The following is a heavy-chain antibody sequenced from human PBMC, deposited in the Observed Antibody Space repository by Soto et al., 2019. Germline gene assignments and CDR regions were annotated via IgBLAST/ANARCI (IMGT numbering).Heavy chain of an antibody. V-gene: IGHV1-18*01. J-gene: IGHJ3*02. CDR3: ARDVVVVIAITPDAFDI. CDR2: ISAYNGNT. D-gene: IGHD2-21*01. Sequence: WASVKVSCKASGYTFTSYGISWVRQAPGQGLEWMGWISAYNGNTNYAQKLQGRVTMTTDTSTSTAYMELRSLRSDDTAVYYCARDVVVVIAITPDAFDIWGQGTMVTVSS. CDR1: GYTFTSYG.